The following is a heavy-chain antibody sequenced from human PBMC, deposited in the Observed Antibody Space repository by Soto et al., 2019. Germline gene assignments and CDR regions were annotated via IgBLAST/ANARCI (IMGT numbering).Heavy chain of an antibody. J-gene: IGHJ4*02. D-gene: IGHD2-15*01. CDR3: AKDQDIVVVVAAYSYYFDY. CDR1: GFTFSSYA. Sequence: GGSLRLSCAASGFTFSSYAMSWVRQAPGKGLEWVSAISGSGGSTYYADSVKGRFTISRDNSKNTLYLQMNSLRAEDTAVYYCAKDQDIVVVVAAYSYYFDYWGQGTLVTVSS. V-gene: IGHV3-23*01. CDR2: ISGSGGST.